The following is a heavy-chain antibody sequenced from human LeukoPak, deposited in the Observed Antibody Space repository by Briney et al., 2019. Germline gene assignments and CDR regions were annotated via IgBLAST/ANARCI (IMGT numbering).Heavy chain of an antibody. CDR2: LYGGGGT. Sequence: PSETLSLTCTVSGGSIRSYYWSWIRQPPGKGLEWVSLLYGGGGTNYADSVKGRFTISRDNSKNMLYLQMNSLRAEDTAVYYCAASPSRYFQHWGQGTLLTVSS. CDR1: GGSIRSYY. V-gene: IGHV3-66*01. CDR3: AASPSRYFQH. J-gene: IGHJ1*01.